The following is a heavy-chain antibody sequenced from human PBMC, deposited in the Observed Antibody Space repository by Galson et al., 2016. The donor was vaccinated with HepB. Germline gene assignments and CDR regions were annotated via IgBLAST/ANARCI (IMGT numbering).Heavy chain of an antibody. CDR2: MVGFLGTA. CDR1: GGTFSSYA. J-gene: IGHJ6*02. V-gene: IGHV1-69*11. Sequence: SVKVSCKASGGTFSSYAIHWVRRAPGQGLEWVGQMVGFLGTADYAQKFQGRVTISGDEFTDTAFMELSSLRSEDTAVYYCARSGGWYPSYYGVDVWGQGTTVTVSS. D-gene: IGHD6-19*01. CDR3: ARSGGWYPSYYGVDV.